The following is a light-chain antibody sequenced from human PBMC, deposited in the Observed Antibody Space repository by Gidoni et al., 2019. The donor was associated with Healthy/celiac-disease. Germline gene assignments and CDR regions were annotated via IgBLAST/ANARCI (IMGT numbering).Light chain of an antibody. CDR2: DVS. CDR3: CSYAGSYPVV. J-gene: IGLJ2*01. CDR1: SSDVGGYTY. Sequence: SAPPQPRSVSGSPGQSVTISCTGTSSDVGGYTYVSWYQQHPGKAPKLMIYDVSKRPSGVPDRFSGSKSGNTASLTISGLQAEDEADYYCCSYAGSYPVVFGGGTKLTVL. V-gene: IGLV2-11*01.